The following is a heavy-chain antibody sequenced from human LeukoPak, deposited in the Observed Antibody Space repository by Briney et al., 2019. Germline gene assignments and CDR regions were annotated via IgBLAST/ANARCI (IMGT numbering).Heavy chain of an antibody. CDR1: GFTLSSYG. V-gene: IGHV3-30*18. CDR2: ISYDGSNK. Sequence: WGSLRLSCAASGFTLSSYGMHWVRQAPGKGVGWVAVISYDGSNKYYADSVKGRFTISRDNSKNTLYLQMNSLRAEDTAVYYCAKLFGGVIHYWGQGTLVTVSS. J-gene: IGHJ4*02. D-gene: IGHD3-10*01. CDR3: AKLFGGVIHY.